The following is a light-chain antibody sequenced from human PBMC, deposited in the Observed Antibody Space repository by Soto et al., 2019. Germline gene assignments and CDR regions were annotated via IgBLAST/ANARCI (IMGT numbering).Light chain of an antibody. Sequence: DIQMTQSPSTLSASVGDRVTITCRASQNLFRLLAWYQQKQGKLPKLLIYKSSTFASEVPSRFSGSGYGTEFTLTISSLQSDDFATYYFQQYNSYPYVFGQGTKLETK. CDR1: QNLFRL. CDR3: QQYNSYPYV. CDR2: KSS. V-gene: IGKV1-5*03. J-gene: IGKJ2*01.